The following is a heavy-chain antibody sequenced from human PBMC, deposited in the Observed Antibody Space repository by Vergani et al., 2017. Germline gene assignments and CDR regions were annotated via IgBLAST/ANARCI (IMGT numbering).Heavy chain of an antibody. Sequence: EVQLVQSGAEVKTPGESLKISCKGSGYSFTSYWIGWVRQMPGKGLEWMGIIYPGDSDTRYSPSFQGQVTISADKSISTAYLQWSSLKASDTAMYYCARGVVPAARDYYYYYMDVWGKGTTVTVSS. CDR2: IYPGDSDT. CDR3: ARGVVPAARDYYYYYMDV. V-gene: IGHV5-51*03. CDR1: GYSFTSYW. J-gene: IGHJ6*03. D-gene: IGHD2-2*01.